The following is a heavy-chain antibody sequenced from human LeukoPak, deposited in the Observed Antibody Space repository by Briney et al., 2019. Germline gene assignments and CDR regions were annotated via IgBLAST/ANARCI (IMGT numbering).Heavy chain of an antibody. J-gene: IGHJ4*02. CDR3: ARLTRRYSGYGEDFDY. CDR2: IYTSGST. CDR1: GGSISSYY. D-gene: IGHD5-12*01. Sequence: SETLSLTCTVSGGSISSYYWSWIRQPAGKGLEWIGRIYTSGSTNYNPSLKSRVTISVDTSKNQFSLKLSSVTAADTAVYYCARLTRRYSGYGEDFDYWGQGTLVTVSS. V-gene: IGHV4-4*07.